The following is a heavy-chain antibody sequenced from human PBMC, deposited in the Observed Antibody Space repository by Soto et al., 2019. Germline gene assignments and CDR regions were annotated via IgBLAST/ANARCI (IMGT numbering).Heavy chain of an antibody. D-gene: IGHD3-3*01. Sequence: PGGSLRLSCAASGFTFSNAWMSWVRQAPGEGLEWVGRIKGKTDGGTTDYAAPVKGRFTISRDDSKNTLYLQMNSLKTEDTAVYYCTTLRYYDFWSGYYRYYYYYMDVWGKGTTVTVSS. CDR2: IKGKTDGGTT. CDR3: TTLRYYDFWSGYYRYYYYYMDV. J-gene: IGHJ6*03. CDR1: GFTFSNAW. V-gene: IGHV3-15*01.